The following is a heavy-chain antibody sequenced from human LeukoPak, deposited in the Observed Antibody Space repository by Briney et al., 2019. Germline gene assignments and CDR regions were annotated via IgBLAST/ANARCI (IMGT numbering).Heavy chain of an antibody. J-gene: IGHJ4*02. CDR2: IRDSGSST. V-gene: IGHV3-23*01. D-gene: IGHD1-26*01. CDR1: GFTVSSSY. CDR3: AKYGPQDSGSSHFDY. Sequence: GGSLRLSCAASGFTVSSSYMYWVRQAPGKGLEWVSAIRDSGSSTHYADSVKGRFTTSRDNSKNTLFLQTNSLRAEDTAIYYCAKYGPQDSGSSHFDYWGQGALVTVSS.